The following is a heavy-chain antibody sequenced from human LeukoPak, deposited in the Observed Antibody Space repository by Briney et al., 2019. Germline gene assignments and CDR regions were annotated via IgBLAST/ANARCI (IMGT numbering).Heavy chain of an antibody. V-gene: IGHV4-34*01. J-gene: IGHJ6*03. CDR2: INHSGST. D-gene: IGHD1-26*01. CDR1: GGSFSGYY. Sequence: PSETLSLTCAVYGGSFSGYYWSWIRQPPGKGLEWIGEINHSGSTNYNPSLKSRVTISVDTSKNQFSLKLSSVTAADTAVYYCARRRGSYRNYYYYYMDVWGKGTTVTISS. CDR3: ARRRGSYRNYYYYYMDV.